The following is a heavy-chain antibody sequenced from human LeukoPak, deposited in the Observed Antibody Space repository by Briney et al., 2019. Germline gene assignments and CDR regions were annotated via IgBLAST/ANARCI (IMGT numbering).Heavy chain of an antibody. CDR2: INHSGST. V-gene: IGHV4-34*09. J-gene: IGHJ4*02. CDR3: ASANDDYGGILLPY. Sequence: KPSETLSLTCAVYGGSFGGYYWSWIRQPPGKGLEWIGEINHSGSTNYNPSLKSRVTISVDTSKNQFSLKLSSVTAADTAVYYCASANDDYGGILLPYWGQGTLVTVSS. D-gene: IGHD4-23*01. CDR1: GGSFGGYY.